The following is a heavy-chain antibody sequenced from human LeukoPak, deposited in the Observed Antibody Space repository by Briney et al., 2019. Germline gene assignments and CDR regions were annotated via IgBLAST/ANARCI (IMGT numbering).Heavy chain of an antibody. J-gene: IGHJ4*02. V-gene: IGHV3-33*01. CDR2: IWYDGSNK. CDR1: GFTFSSYG. Sequence: PGRSLRLSCAASGFTFSSYGMHWVRQAPGKGLEWVAVIWYDGSNKYYADSVKGRFTISRDNSKNTLYLQMNSLRAEDTAVYYCARDRRRFGELLPAGYWGQGTLVTVSS. CDR3: ARDRRRFGELLPAGY. D-gene: IGHD3-10*01.